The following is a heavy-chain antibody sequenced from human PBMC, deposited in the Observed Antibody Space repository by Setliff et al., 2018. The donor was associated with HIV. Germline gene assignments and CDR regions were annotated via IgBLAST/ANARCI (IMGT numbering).Heavy chain of an antibody. Sequence: SETLSLTCTVSSGSIKSSSDYWGWIRQPPGKGLEWIGTIYYSGSTYYNPSLKSRVTISVDTSKNQFSLKLSSVNASDTTVYYCARHSGLGGYYSPFDYWGPGTLVTVSS. J-gene: IGHJ4*02. CDR1: SGSIKSSSDY. CDR3: ARHSGLGGYYSPFDY. D-gene: IGHD3-22*01. CDR2: IYYSGST. V-gene: IGHV4-39*01.